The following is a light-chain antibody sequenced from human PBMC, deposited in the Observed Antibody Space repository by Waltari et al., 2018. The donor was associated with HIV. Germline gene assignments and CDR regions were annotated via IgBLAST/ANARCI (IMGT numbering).Light chain of an antibody. CDR1: QRLRSRY. CDR2: DAS. J-gene: IGKJ2*01. Sequence: EIVLTQSPATLSLSPGERATLSCVARQRLRSRYLAWYQLRPGLAPRLLIYDASSRATGIPDRFSGSGSGTDVNLTISSVEPEDFAVYFCQQYSTSPPYTFGQGTKLEIK. CDR3: QQYSTSPPYT. V-gene: IGKV3D-20*01.